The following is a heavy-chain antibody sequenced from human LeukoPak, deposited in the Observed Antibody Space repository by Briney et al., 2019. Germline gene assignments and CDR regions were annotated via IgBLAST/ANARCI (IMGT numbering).Heavy chain of an antibody. J-gene: IGHJ3*02. CDR2: INPNSGGT. CDR3: ARGPSSWNGLGAFDI. D-gene: IGHD6-13*01. CDR1: GYTFTDSY. V-gene: IGHV1-2*02. Sequence: ASVKVSCKASGYTFTDSYIHWLRQAPGQGLEWMGWINPNSGGTNSARKFQGRVTMTRDTSISTSFMELNRLRSDDTAVYYCARGPSSWNGLGAFDIWGQGTMVIVSS.